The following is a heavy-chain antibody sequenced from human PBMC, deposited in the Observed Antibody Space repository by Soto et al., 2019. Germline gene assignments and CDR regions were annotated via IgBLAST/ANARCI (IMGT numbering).Heavy chain of an antibody. CDR1: GFTFRDYD. J-gene: IGHJ5*02. D-gene: IGHD4-4*01. V-gene: IGHV3-11*04. CDR3: ARDQPLPIYSNYDKPNNWFDP. Sequence: PGGSQRLSCTASGFTFRDYDMSWIRQAPGKGLEWVSYISSSSSAIYYADSVKGRFTISRDNAKNSLYLQMNSLRDEDTAVYYCARDQPLPIYSNYDKPNNWFDPWGQGTLVTVSS. CDR2: ISSSSSAI.